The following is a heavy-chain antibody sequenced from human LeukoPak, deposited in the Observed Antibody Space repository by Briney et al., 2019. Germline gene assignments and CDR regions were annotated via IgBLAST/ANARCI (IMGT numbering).Heavy chain of an antibody. CDR2: IYTSGST. CDR1: GGSISSYY. J-gene: IGHJ5*02. D-gene: IGHD5-18*01. V-gene: IGHV4-4*07. CDR3: ARGAQPWLLGGNWFDP. Sequence: KASETLSLTCTVSGGSISSYYWSWIRQPAGKGLEWIGRIYTSGSTNYNPSLKSRVTMSVDTSKNQFSLKLSSVTAADTAVYYCARGAQPWLLGGNWFDPWGQGTLVTVSS.